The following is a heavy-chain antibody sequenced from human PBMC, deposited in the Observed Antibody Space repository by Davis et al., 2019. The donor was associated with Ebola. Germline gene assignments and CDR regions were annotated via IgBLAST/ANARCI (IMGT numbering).Heavy chain of an antibody. V-gene: IGHV4-38-2*01. CDR1: GYSISSGYY. J-gene: IGHJ4*02. Sequence: SETLSLTCAVSGYSISSGYYWGWIRQPPGKGLEWIGSLYHSGSTYYNPSLKSRVTISVDTSKNQFSLKLSSVTAADTAVYYCARTSRIAVAGPAFYYFDYWGQGTLVTVSS. CDR2: LYHSGST. CDR3: ARTSRIAVAGPAFYYFDY. D-gene: IGHD6-19*01.